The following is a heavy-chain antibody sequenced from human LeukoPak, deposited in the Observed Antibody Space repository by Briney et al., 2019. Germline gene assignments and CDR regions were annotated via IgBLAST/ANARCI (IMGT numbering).Heavy chain of an antibody. CDR3: AKGAYDYIEMGYFDD. Sequence: GGSLRPSCAPSGFRFSNFAMRWVRQAPGKGLECVSLIIGSSGDTLYADSVKGRFTISRDISKNRLYLQMNSLRAEDTALYYCAKGAYDYIEMGYFDDWGQGTLVTVSS. CDR1: GFRFSNFA. D-gene: IGHD5-12*01. CDR2: IIGSSGDT. J-gene: IGHJ4*02. V-gene: IGHV3-23*01.